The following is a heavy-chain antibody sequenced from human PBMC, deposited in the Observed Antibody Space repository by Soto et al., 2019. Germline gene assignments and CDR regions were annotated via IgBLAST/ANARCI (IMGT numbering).Heavy chain of an antibody. D-gene: IGHD2-2*01. J-gene: IGHJ5*02. V-gene: IGHV3-30*18. CDR2: VSSDGNNK. CDR1: GFSFINYG. Sequence: AGGSLRLSCVSSGFSFINYGMHWVRQAPGKGLEWVAFVSSDGNNKYYAESVKGRFTISRDNSKNTLFLQVDRLTVDDTAVYYCAKDRVIQLLPIWPDPWGQGTLVTVSS. CDR3: AKDRVIQLLPIWPDP.